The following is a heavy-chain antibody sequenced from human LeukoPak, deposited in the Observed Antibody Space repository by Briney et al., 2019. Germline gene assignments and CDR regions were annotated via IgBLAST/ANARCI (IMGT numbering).Heavy chain of an antibody. CDR3: ARGGVGLAVAAYFDF. J-gene: IGHJ4*02. CDR2: FIPIFGSA. CDR1: GYTFTSYY. V-gene: IGHV1-69*13. Sequence: GASVKVSCKASGYTFTSYYMHWVRQAPGQGLEWMGGFIPIFGSANYAQQFQGRLTMTADESTSTAYMELSSLRSEDTAVYFCARGGVGLAVAAYFDFWGQGTLVTVSS. D-gene: IGHD6-19*01.